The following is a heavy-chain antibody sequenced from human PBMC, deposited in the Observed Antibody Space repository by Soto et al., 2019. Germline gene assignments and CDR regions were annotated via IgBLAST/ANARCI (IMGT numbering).Heavy chain of an antibody. J-gene: IGHJ4*02. CDR1: SDSISNYY. D-gene: IGHD6-6*01. CDR2: IHYSGST. Sequence: SDTLSLTCTVSSDSISNYYWSWIRQPPGKGLEWIGYIHYSGSTDYNPSLKSRVSISGDTSKSQFSLKLSSVTAADTAVYYCARAVGAPFYYLYFWGQGTLVTVSS. V-gene: IGHV4-59*01. CDR3: ARAVGAPFYYLYF.